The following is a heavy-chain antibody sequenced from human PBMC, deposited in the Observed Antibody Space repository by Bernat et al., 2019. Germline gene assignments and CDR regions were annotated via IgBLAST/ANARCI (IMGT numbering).Heavy chain of an antibody. CDR2: TYYRSKWYN. CDR1: GDSVSSNSAA. V-gene: IGHV6-1*01. Sequence: QVQLQQSGPGLVKPSQTLSLTCAISGDSVSSNSAAWNWIRQSPSRGLEWLGRTYYRSKWYNDYAVSVKSRITINPDTSKNQFSLQLDSVTPADTAVYYCARIGLVGYDCRGYGAYCYSMDGLGQGTTVTLSS. D-gene: IGHD3-22*01. CDR3: ARIGLVGYDCRGYGAYCYSMDG. J-gene: IGHJ6*02.